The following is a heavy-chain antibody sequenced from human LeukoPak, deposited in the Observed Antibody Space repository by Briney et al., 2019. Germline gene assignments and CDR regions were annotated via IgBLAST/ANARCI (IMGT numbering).Heavy chain of an antibody. Sequence: GGSLRLSCAASGFTFSSFWMSWVRQAPGKGLEWVANIKQDGSEKYYVDSVKGRFTISRDNAKNSLYLQMNSLRAEDTAVYYCAKSKGVGATEYWGQGTLVTVSS. CDR2: IKQDGSEK. J-gene: IGHJ4*02. CDR3: AKSKGVGATEY. CDR1: GFTFSSFW. V-gene: IGHV3-7*03. D-gene: IGHD1-26*01.